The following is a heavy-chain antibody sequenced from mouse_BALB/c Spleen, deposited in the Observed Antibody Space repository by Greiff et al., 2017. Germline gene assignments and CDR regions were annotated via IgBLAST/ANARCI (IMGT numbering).Heavy chain of an antibody. V-gene: IGHV1S26*01. J-gene: IGHJ1*01. Sequence: QVQLQQSGAELVKPGASVKLSCKASGYTFTSYTMHWVKQRPGQGLEWIGYINPSSGYTNYNQKFKDKATLTADKSSSTAYMQLSSLTSEDSAVYYCARGNYGNYDPYYFDYWGAGTTVTVSS. CDR1: GYTFTSYT. D-gene: IGHD2-1*01. CDR3: ARGNYGNYDPYYFDY. CDR2: INPSSGYT.